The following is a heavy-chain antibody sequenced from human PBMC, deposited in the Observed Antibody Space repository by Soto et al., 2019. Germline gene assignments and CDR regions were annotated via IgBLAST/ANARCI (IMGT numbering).Heavy chain of an antibody. CDR2: IGSSTSYI. CDR1: GFTFSSYA. Sequence: ESGGGLVKPGGSLRLSCAASGFTFSSYAMKWVRQAPGKGLEWLTSIGSSTSYIYYADSVKGRFTISRDNAKNSLYLQMDSLRAEDTAVYFCARWASCSGGSCSKFYYYMDVWGKGTTVTVSS. D-gene: IGHD2-15*01. J-gene: IGHJ6*03. CDR3: ARWASCSGGSCSKFYYYMDV. V-gene: IGHV3-21*01.